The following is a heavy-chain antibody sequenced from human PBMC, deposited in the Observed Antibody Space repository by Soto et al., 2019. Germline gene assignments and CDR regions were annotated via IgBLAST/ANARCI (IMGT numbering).Heavy chain of an antibody. CDR1: VGSISIGDYY. V-gene: IGHV4-30-4*01. Sequence: PSETLCITCTFSVGSISIGDYYWSWIRQPPGKGLEWIGYIYYSGSTYYNPSLKSRVTISVDTSKNQFSLKLSSVTAADTAVYYCARDYAVGSLPSYYYGMDVWGQGTTVTVSS. J-gene: IGHJ6*01. CDR3: ARDYAVGSLPSYYYGMDV. CDR2: IYYSGST. D-gene: IGHD3-16*01.